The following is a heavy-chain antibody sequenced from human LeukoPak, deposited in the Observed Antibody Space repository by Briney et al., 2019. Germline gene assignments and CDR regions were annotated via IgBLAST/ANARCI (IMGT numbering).Heavy chain of an antibody. D-gene: IGHD3-22*01. Sequence: SETLSLTCTVSGGSISSGGYYWSWIRQHPGKGLEWIGYIYYSGSTYYNPSLESRVTISVDTSKNQFSLKLSSVTAADTAVYYCARGGGGSSGYNTHDYWGQGTLVTVSS. CDR1: GGSISSGGYY. CDR3: ARGGGGSSGYNTHDY. J-gene: IGHJ4*02. V-gene: IGHV4-31*03. CDR2: IYYSGST.